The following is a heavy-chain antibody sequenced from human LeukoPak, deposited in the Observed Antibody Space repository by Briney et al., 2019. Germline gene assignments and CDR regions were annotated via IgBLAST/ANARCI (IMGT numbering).Heavy chain of an antibody. CDR3: ARADLRTMVRGVIHNFDY. D-gene: IGHD3-10*01. J-gene: IGHJ4*02. V-gene: IGHV1-2*02. CDR2: INPGSGAT. CDR1: GYTFTGYY. Sequence: ASVKVSCTTSGYTFTGYYIHWVRQAPGQGLEWMGWINPGSGATIYAQKFQGRVTVTRYTSINIAYMELRSLTSDDTAVYYCARADLRTMVRGVIHNFDYWGQGTLVTVSS.